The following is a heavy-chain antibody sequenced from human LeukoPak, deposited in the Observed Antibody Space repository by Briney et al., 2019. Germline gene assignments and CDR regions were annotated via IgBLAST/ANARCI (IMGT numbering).Heavy chain of an antibody. CDR3: ARDHRRAYYYDSSGSGIFDY. J-gene: IGHJ4*02. CDR2: ISSDGSNK. D-gene: IGHD3-22*01. Sequence: GGSLRLSCAASGFTFSSYAMHWVRQAPGKGIEWVAVISSDGSNKYYADSVKGRFTISRDNSKNTLYLQMNSLRAEDTAVYYCARDHRRAYYYDSSGSGIFDYWGQGTLVTVSS. CDR1: GFTFSSYA. V-gene: IGHV3-30*01.